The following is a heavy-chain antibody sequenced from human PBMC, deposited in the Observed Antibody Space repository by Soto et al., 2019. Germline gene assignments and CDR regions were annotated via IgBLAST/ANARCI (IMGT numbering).Heavy chain of an antibody. CDR2: ISAYNGAT. CDR3: ARDFTGWPPEGVDS. J-gene: IGHJ4*02. D-gene: IGHD3-16*01. Sequence: QVHLVQSGAEVKMPGASVKVSCKASGFTFTSYAITWVRQAPGQGLEWMGWISAYNGATNYAQNFQGRVTMTTDSPPGTAYMELGSLTSDDTSVYFCARDFTGWPPEGVDSWCQGTLIIVSA. CDR1: GFTFTSYA. V-gene: IGHV1-18*01.